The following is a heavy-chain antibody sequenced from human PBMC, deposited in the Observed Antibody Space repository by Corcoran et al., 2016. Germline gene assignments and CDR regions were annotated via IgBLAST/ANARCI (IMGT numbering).Heavy chain of an antibody. V-gene: IGHV1-69*01. CDR2: IIPIFGTT. D-gene: IGHD7-27*01. J-gene: IGHJ6*02. CDR1: GGTFSSYA. Sequence: QVQLVQSGAEVKKHGSSVKVSCKASGGTFSSYAIHWVRQAPGQGLEWMGGIIPIFGTTSYTQKFQGRVTITADESTSTAYMELSSLTSEDTAVYYCASSPTLGAMDVWGQGTTITVSS. CDR3: ASSPTLGAMDV.